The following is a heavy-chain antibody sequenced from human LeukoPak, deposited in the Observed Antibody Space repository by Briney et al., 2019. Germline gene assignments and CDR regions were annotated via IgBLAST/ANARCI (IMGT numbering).Heavy chain of an antibody. D-gene: IGHD3-22*01. V-gene: IGHV4-30-4*01. Sequence: SETLSLTCTVSGGSISSGDYYWSWTRQPPGKGLEWIGYIYYSGSTYYNPSLKSRVTISVDTSKNQFSLKLSSVTAADTAVYYCARDGSGYVNYYYYGMDVWGQGTTVTVSS. CDR3: ARDGSGYVNYYYYGMDV. CDR2: IYYSGST. CDR1: GGSISSGDYY. J-gene: IGHJ6*02.